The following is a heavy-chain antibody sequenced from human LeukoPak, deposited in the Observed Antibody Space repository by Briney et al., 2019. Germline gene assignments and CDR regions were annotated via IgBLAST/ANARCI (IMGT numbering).Heavy chain of an antibody. D-gene: IGHD6-19*01. Sequence: GGSLRLSCATSGFTFSTYGIHWVRQAPGKGLEWVAGISYDGSNEYYADSVKGRFTISRDNSKNTLFLQMSSLRTEDTAVYYCAKQRAVYFDSWGQGSLVTVS. CDR1: GFTFSTYG. CDR3: AKQRAVYFDS. CDR2: ISYDGSNE. V-gene: IGHV3-30*18. J-gene: IGHJ4*02.